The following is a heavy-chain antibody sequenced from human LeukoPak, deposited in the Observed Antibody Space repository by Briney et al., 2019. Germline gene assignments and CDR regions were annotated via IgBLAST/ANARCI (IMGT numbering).Heavy chain of an antibody. Sequence: SETLSLTCTVSGGSISSYYWSWIRQPPGRGLEWIGYIYYSGYTNYNPSLKSRVTISVDTSKNQFSLKLSSVTAADTAVYYCARSDGYGLVDIWGQGTMVTVSS. CDR3: ARSDGYGLVDI. V-gene: IGHV4-59*12. CDR1: GGSISSYY. CDR2: IYYSGYT. J-gene: IGHJ3*02. D-gene: IGHD3-10*01.